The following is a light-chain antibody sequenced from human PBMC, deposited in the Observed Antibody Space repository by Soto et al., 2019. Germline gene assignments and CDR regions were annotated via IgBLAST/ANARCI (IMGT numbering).Light chain of an antibody. CDR1: QGISSA. V-gene: IGKV1-13*02. Sequence: IQLTQSPYSLSASVGDRVTITCRASQGISSALAWYQQKPGKAPKLLIYDASTLESGVPSRFSGSGSGTDFTLSISSLQPEDFATYYCQQFNSYPITFGQGTRLEIK. CDR3: QQFNSYPIT. CDR2: DAS. J-gene: IGKJ5*01.